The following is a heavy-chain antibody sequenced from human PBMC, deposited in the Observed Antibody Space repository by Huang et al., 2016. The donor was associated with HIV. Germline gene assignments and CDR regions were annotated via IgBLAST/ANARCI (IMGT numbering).Heavy chain of an antibody. V-gene: IGHV3-48*01. Sequence: EVQLVESGGGLAHPGGSLRLSCVASGYTFSTYSMNWVRQAPGKGREWVSYIRKTSGATSYAECVKGRFTVSRDNVKNSLYLQMNRLRVEDTAMYYCVRDSSSGLQLRYWGQGALVIVS. D-gene: IGHD3-22*01. CDR3: VRDSSSGLQLRY. CDR2: IRKTSGAT. J-gene: IGHJ4*02. CDR1: GYTFSTYS.